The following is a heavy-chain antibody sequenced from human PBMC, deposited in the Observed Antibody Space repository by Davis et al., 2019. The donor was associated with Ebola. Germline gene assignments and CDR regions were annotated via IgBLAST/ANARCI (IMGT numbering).Heavy chain of an antibody. CDR3: AGSMVRGPYYFDY. CDR2: INAGNGNT. Sequence: ASVKVSCKASGYTFTSYAMHWVRQAPGQRLEWMGWINAGNGNTKYSQKFQGRVTITRDTSASTAYMELSSLRSEDTAVYYCAGSMVRGPYYFDYWGQGTLVTVSS. J-gene: IGHJ4*02. CDR1: GYTFTSYA. V-gene: IGHV1-3*01. D-gene: IGHD3-10*01.